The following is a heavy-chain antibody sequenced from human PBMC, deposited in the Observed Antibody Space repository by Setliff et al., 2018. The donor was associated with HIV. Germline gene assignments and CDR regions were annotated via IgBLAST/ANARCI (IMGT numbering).Heavy chain of an antibody. D-gene: IGHD2-8*01. CDR2: IKEDGSVK. Sequence: LRLSCAASGLTFSSYWMGWVRQGPGKGLEWVANIKEDGSVKNYVDSARGRFIISRDNAEKSLFLHMSSLRADDSAVYYCVRDRPNWYANSGIFDQWGQGTLVTVSS. J-gene: IGHJ4*02. CDR1: GLTFSSYW. V-gene: IGHV3-7*03. CDR3: VRDRPNWYANSGIFDQ.